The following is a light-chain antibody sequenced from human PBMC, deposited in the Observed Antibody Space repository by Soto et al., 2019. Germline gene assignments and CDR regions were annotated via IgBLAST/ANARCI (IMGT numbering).Light chain of an antibody. V-gene: IGKV3-15*01. CDR1: QSVGSD. J-gene: IGKJ1*01. CDR3: QQYNNWPPWT. CDR2: RAS. Sequence: EIVMRQSPGTLSVSPGDRATLSCRASQSVGSDLAWYQQKPGQAPRLLIYRASTRATGIPARFSGSGSGTDFTLTISSLQSEDFAVYYCQQYNNWPPWTFGQGTKVEIE.